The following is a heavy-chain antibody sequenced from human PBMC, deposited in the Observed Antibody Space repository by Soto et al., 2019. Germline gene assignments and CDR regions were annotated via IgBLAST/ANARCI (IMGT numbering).Heavy chain of an antibody. Sequence: GLEWMGGITAIFGTTNYAQKFQGRVTMTADASTSTAYMELRSLRSDDTAVYYCASLVRDILTGYAWFDTWGQPTLVTVSS. CDR3: ASLVRDILTGYAWFDT. J-gene: IGHJ5*02. V-gene: IGHV1-69*01. D-gene: IGHD3-9*01. CDR2: ITAIFGTT.